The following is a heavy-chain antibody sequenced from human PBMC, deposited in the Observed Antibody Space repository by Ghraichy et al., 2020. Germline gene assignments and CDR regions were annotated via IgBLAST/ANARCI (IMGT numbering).Heavy chain of an antibody. D-gene: IGHD1-7*01. V-gene: IGHV4-34*01. J-gene: IGHJ3*02. CDR2: INHSGST. CDR1: GGSFSGYY. CDR3: ARGQSLELAAFDI. Sequence: SETLSLTCAVYGGSFSGYYWSWIRQPPGKGLEWIGEINHSGSTNYNPSLKSRVTISVDTSKNQFSLKLSSVTAADTAVYYCARGQSLELAAFDIWGQGTMVTVSS.